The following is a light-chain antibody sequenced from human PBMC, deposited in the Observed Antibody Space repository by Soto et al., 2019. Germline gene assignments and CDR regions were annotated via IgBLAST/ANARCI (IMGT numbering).Light chain of an antibody. Sequence: DIQMTQSPCTLSASVGDRVTITCRTSQSISSWLAWYQQKPGKAPKLLIDKASSLESGVPSRFSGSGSGTEFTLTISSLQPDDFATYYCQQYKSYPRTFGQGTKVEIK. J-gene: IGKJ1*01. CDR3: QQYKSYPRT. CDR1: QSISSW. V-gene: IGKV1-5*03. CDR2: KAS.